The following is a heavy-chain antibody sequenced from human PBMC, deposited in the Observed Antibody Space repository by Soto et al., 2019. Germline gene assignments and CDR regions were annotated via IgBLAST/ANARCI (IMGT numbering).Heavy chain of an antibody. CDR2: IYHGGST. Sequence: QVQLQESGPGLVKPSGTLSLTCAVSGDSISSHNWWTWVRQPPGRGLEWIGEIYHGGSTSYNPSLKSRLIISVDQSKNIFSQNLNSVTAADTAVYFCAKYSGNDWVALDYWGQGTLVTVSS. CDR1: GDSISSHNW. D-gene: IGHD5-12*01. J-gene: IGHJ4*02. V-gene: IGHV4-4*02. CDR3: AKYSGNDWVALDY.